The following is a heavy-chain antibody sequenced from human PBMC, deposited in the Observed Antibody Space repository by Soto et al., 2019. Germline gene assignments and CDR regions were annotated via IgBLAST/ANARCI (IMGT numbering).Heavy chain of an antibody. D-gene: IGHD1-20*01. CDR1: GGSFSGYY. CDR2: INHSGST. J-gene: IGHJ4*02. CDR3: ARGRYNWNY. Sequence: PSETLSLTCAVYGGSFSGYYWSWIRQPPGKGLEWIGEINHSGSTNYNPSLKSRVTISVDTPKNQFSLKLSSVTAADTAVYYCARGRYNWNYWGQGTLVTVSS. V-gene: IGHV4-34*01.